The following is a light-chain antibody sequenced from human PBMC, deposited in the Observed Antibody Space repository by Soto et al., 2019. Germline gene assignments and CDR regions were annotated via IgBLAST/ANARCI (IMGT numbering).Light chain of an antibody. CDR2: GAS. Sequence: EIVLTQSPGTPSLSPGERATLSCRASQTVSNNYLAWYQQKPGQAPRLLIYGASSRATGIPDRFSGSGSGTDFTLTVSRLEPEDFAVYYCQHYVNSPLTFGGGTKVEIK. V-gene: IGKV3-20*01. CDR1: QTVSNNY. CDR3: QHYVNSPLT. J-gene: IGKJ4*01.